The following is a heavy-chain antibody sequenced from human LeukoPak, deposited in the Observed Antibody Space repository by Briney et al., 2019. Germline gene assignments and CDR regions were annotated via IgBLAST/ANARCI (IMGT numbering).Heavy chain of an antibody. CDR1: GFTSSSYG. V-gene: IGHV3-30*02. CDR2: IRYDGSNK. Sequence: PGGSLRLSCAASGFTSSSYGMHWVRQAPGKGLEWVAFIRYDGSNKYYADSVKGRFTISRDNAKNSLYLQMNSLRAEDTAVYYCARDFLGVYDAFDIWGQGTMVTVSS. CDR3: ARDFLGVYDAFDI. D-gene: IGHD3-16*01. J-gene: IGHJ3*02.